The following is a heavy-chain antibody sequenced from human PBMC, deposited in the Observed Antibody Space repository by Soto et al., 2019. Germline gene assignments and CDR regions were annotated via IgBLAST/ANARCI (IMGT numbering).Heavy chain of an antibody. CDR2: VNGGGDST. Sequence: PGGSLRLSCTASGFTFSSFGMTWVRQAPGKGLEWVSTVNGGGDSTHYADSVKGRFSIFRDNSKNTVYLQMNSLRAEDSAIYYCVKDVGYGFILYDFWGQGTLVTVS. V-gene: IGHV3-23*01. J-gene: IGHJ4*02. D-gene: IGHD3-16*01. CDR1: GFTFSSFG. CDR3: VKDVGYGFILYDF.